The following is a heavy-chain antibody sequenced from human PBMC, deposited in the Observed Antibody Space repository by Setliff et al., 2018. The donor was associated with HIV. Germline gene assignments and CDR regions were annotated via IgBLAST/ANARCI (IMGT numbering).Heavy chain of an antibody. D-gene: IGHD6-13*01. V-gene: IGHV4-61*02. J-gene: IGHJ6*02. Sequence: PSETLSLTCTVSGGSISSGSYYWSWIRQPAGKGLEWIGRIYTSGSTNYNPSLKSRVTISVDTSRNQFSLKVRSVTAADTAVYYCARLRWAATAGTWDYYYYGMDVWGQGTTVTVSS. CDR3: ARLRWAATAGTWDYYYYGMDV. CDR1: GGSISSGSYY. CDR2: IYTSGST.